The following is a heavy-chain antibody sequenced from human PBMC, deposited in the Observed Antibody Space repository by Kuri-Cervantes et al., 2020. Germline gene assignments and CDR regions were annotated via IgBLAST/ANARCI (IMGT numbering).Heavy chain of an antibody. V-gene: IGHV3-21*05. CDR2: ISSSSSYI. J-gene: IGHJ4*02. CDR3: AGDPLEPGIAAAATESGY. D-gene: IGHD6-13*01. Sequence: GESLKISCAASGFTFSSYSMNWVRQAPGKGLEWVSYISSSSSYIYYADSVKGRFTISRDNAKNSLYLQMNSLRAEDTAVYYCAGDPLEPGIAAAATESGYWGQGTLVTVSS. CDR1: GFTFSSYS.